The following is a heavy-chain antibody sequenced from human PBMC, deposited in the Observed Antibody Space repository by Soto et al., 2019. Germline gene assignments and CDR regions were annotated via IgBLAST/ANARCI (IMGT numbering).Heavy chain of an antibody. J-gene: IGHJ5*02. Sequence: SETLSLTCTVSGGSIRVPDWWSWVRQTPEKRLEWIGEIYHSGTPNYNPSLKSRVSMSVDKSNNQFSLKLYSVTAADTAVYYCARVTMCLGSEGADVGSWSDPWGQGTRVTASS. V-gene: IGHV4-4*02. CDR2: IYHSGTP. CDR3: ARVTMCLGSEGADVGSWSDP. CDR1: GGSIRVPDW. D-gene: IGHD7-27*01.